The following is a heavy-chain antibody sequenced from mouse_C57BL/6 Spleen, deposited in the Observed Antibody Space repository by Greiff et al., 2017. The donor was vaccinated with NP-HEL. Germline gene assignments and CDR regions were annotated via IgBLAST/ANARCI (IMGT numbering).Heavy chain of an antibody. CDR2: FTMYSDAT. D-gene: IGHD2-3*01. CDR3: ARGGSMPWFAY. Sequence: LKQSGAELVRPGSSVKLSCKDSYFAFMASAMHWVKQRPGHGLEWIGSFTMYSDATEYSENFKGKATLTANTSSSTAYMELSSLTSEDSAVYYCARGGSMPWFAYWGQGTLVTVSA. V-gene: IGHV1-49*01. CDR1: YFAFMASA. J-gene: IGHJ3*01.